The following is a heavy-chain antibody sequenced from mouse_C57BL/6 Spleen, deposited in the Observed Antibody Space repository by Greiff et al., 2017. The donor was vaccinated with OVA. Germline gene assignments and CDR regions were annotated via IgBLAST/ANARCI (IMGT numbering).Heavy chain of an antibody. D-gene: IGHD4-1*01. CDR2: IYPGSGST. Sequence: QVHVKQPGAELVKPGASVKMSCKASGYTFTSYWITWVKQRPGQGLEWIGDIYPGSGSTNYNEKFKSKATLTVDTSSSTAYMQLSSLTSEDSAVYYCARRLAGTSGFAYWGQGTLVTVSA. J-gene: IGHJ3*01. V-gene: IGHV1-55*01. CDR1: GYTFTSYW. CDR3: ARRLAGTSGFAY.